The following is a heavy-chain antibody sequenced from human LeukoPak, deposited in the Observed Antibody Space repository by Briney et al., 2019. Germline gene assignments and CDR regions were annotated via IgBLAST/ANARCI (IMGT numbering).Heavy chain of an antibody. CDR3: AGLMTPPGSYRVYYYYMDV. V-gene: IGHV1-69*05. Sequence: SVKVSCKPSGGTFSSYAISWVRQAPGQGLEWMGGIIPIFGTANYAQKFQGRVTITTDESTSTGYMELSSLRSEDTAVYYCAGLMTPPGSYRVYYYYMDVWGKGTTVTVSS. D-gene: IGHD2-15*01. CDR1: GGTFSSYA. J-gene: IGHJ6*03. CDR2: IIPIFGTA.